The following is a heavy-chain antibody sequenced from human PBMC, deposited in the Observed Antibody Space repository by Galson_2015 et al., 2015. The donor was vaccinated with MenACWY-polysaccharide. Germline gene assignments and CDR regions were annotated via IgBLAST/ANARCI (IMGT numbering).Heavy chain of an antibody. J-gene: IGHJ4*02. CDR3: ARHGSVAVAGREQGFGY. CDR2: LYYSGST. CDR1: GGSIRPYY. D-gene: IGHD6-19*01. V-gene: IGHV4-39*01. Sequence: LTCTVSGGSIRPYYWSWIRQPPGKGLEWIGTLYYSGSTYYNPSLKSQVTISVDTSKNQFSLKLSSVTAADTAVYYCARHGSVAVAGREQGFGYWGQGTLVTVSS.